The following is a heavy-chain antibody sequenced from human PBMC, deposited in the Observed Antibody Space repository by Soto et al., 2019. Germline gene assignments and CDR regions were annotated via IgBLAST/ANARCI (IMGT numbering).Heavy chain of an antibody. V-gene: IGHV4-34*01. CDR2: INHSGST. CDR3: ARGRRIKGYCSGGSCWPQRERYFDY. D-gene: IGHD2-15*01. CDR1: GVSFSGYY. J-gene: IGHJ4*02. Sequence: SETLSLTCAVYGVSFSGYYWSWIRQPPGKGLEWIGEINHSGSTNYNPSLKSRVTISVDTSKNQFSLKLSSVTAADTAVYYCARGRRIKGYCSGGSCWPQRERYFDYWGQGTLVTVSS.